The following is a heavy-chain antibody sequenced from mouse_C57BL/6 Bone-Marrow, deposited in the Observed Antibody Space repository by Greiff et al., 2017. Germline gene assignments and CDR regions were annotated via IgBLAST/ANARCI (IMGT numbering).Heavy chain of an antibody. CDR1: GYTFTDYE. CDR3: TREGDYYGSSFDY. CDR2: IDPETGGT. J-gene: IGHJ2*01. V-gene: IGHV1-15*01. D-gene: IGHD1-1*01. Sequence: VQLQQSGAELVRPGASVTLSCKASGYTFTDYEMHWVKQTPVHGLEWIGAIDPETGGTAYNQKFKGKAILTADKSSSTAYMELRSLTSEDSAVYYCTREGDYYGSSFDYWGQGTTLTVSS.